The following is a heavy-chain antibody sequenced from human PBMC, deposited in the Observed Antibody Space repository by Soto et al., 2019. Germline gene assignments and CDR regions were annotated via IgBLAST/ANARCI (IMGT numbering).Heavy chain of an antibody. CDR2: IYYSGST. CDR3: ARYSSGYYYFDY. J-gene: IGHJ4*02. V-gene: IGHV4-59*01. D-gene: IGHD3-22*01. Sequence: SETLSLTCTVSGGSISSYYWSWIRQPPGKGLEWIGYIYYSGSTNYNPSLKSRVTISVDTSKNQFSLKLSSVTAADTAVYYCARYSSGYYYFDYWGQGTLVTVSS. CDR1: GGSISSYY.